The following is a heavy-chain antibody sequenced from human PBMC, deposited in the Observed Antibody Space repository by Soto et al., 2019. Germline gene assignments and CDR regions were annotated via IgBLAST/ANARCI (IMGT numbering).Heavy chain of an antibody. J-gene: IGHJ4*02. CDR2: IHYTGTT. CDR1: GGSISSEGYY. V-gene: IGHV4-31*03. CDR3: ARIDRTAWYFDS. D-gene: IGHD2-21*02. Sequence: QVQLQESGPGLVKPSQTLSLTCTVSGGSISSEGYYWSWVRQLPGKGLEWIAYIHYTGTTFYTLSLRSRLAISVDTSKSQFSLLLTSVTAADTAVYYCARIDRTAWYFDSWGQGALVTVPS.